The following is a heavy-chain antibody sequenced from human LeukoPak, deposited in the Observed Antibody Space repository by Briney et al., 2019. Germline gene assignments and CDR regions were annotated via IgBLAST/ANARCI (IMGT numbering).Heavy chain of an antibody. V-gene: IGHV3-23*01. CDR1: GFTFTKYA. CDR2: ISSSGDKT. D-gene: IGHD1-26*01. CDR3: AKGLEPATDVKQTFDF. J-gene: IGHJ4*02. Sequence: GGSLRLSCGASGFTFTKYAMNWVRQGPGKGLEWVSAISSSGDKTHYVDSVKGRFTISRDNSRNTVYLQMNSLRVEDAALYYCAKGLEPATDVKQTFDFWGQGALVTVSS.